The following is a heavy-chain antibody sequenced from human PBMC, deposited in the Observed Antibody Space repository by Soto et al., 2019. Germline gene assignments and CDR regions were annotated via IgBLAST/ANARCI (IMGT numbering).Heavy chain of an antibody. CDR1: GFTFSSYS. D-gene: IGHD3-3*01. Sequence: SGGSLRLSCAASGFTFSSYSMNWVRQAPGKGLEWVSSISSSSSYIYYADSVKGRFTISRDNAKNSLYLQMNSLRAEDTAVYYCARGRITIFGVVLYGMDVWGQGTTVTVSS. J-gene: IGHJ6*02. V-gene: IGHV3-21*01. CDR2: ISSSSSYI. CDR3: ARGRITIFGVVLYGMDV.